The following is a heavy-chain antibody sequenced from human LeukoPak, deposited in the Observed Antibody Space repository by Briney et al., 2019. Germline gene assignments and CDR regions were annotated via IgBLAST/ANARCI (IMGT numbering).Heavy chain of an antibody. V-gene: IGHV4-31*03. CDR3: ARGYCGSTSCPRTFDP. CDR2: IYYSGST. Sequence: PSQTLSLTCTVSGGSISSGVYYWSWIRQHPGKGLEWIGYIYYSGSTYYNPSLKSRVTISVDTSKNQFSLKLSSVTAADTAVYYCARGYCGSTSCPRTFDPWGQGTLVTVSS. J-gene: IGHJ5*02. CDR1: GGSISSGVYY. D-gene: IGHD2-2*01.